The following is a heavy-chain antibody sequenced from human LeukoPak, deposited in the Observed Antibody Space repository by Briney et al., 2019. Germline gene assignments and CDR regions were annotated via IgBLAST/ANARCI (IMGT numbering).Heavy chain of an antibody. V-gene: IGHV3-21*01. J-gene: IGHJ4*02. CDR1: GFTLSSYS. Sequence: GGCLRLSCAASGFTLSSYSMNWVRQALGKGLGWVLSISNDNTYIYYSDSVKGRFTISRDNSKSSLYLQKNDLRAEDTAVYYCARNDYTQNRGYCVDYWGQGTLVTVSS. CDR2: ISNDNTYI. D-gene: IGHD4-11*01. CDR3: ARNDYTQNRGYCVDY.